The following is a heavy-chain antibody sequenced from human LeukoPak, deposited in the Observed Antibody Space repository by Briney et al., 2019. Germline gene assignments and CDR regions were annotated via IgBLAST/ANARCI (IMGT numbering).Heavy chain of an antibody. Sequence: ASVKVSCKASGYTFTSYDINWVRQATGQGLEWMGWMNPNSGNTGYAQKFQGRVTITADESTSTAYMELSSLRSEDTAVYYCARDPGIGYFDYWGQGTLVTVSS. V-gene: IGHV1-8*01. J-gene: IGHJ4*02. CDR1: GYTFTSYD. CDR3: ARDPGIGYFDY. CDR2: MNPNSGNT. D-gene: IGHD1-14*01.